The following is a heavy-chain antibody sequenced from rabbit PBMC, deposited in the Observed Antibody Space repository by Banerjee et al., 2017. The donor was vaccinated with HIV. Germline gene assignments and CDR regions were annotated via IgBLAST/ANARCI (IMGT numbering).Heavy chain of an antibody. Sequence: EESGGDLVKPEGSLTLTCTASGFSFSSSYWICWVRQAPGKGLEWIACISTDVITNYASWAKGRFTISKTSSTVTLQMTSLTAADTATYFCAAGYAGYDGAFKLWGPGTLVTVS. J-gene: IGHJ4*01. CDR3: AAGYAGYDGAFKL. CDR2: ISTDVIT. V-gene: IGHV1S45*01. CDR1: GFSFSSSYW. D-gene: IGHD7-1*01.